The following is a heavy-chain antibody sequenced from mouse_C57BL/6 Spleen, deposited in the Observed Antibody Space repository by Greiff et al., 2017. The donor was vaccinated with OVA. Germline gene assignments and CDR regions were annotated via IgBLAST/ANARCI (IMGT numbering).Heavy chain of an antibody. J-gene: IGHJ1*03. CDR3: AREDDSHWYFDV. D-gene: IGHD2-4*01. V-gene: IGHV1-76*01. CDR1: GYTFTDYY. CDR2: IYPGSGNT. Sequence: VQLQQSGAELVRPGASVKLSCKASGYTFTDYYINWVKQRPGQGLEWIARIYPGSGNTYYNEKFKGKATLTAEKSSSTAYMQLSSLTSEDSAVYFCAREDDSHWYFDVWGTGTTVTVSS.